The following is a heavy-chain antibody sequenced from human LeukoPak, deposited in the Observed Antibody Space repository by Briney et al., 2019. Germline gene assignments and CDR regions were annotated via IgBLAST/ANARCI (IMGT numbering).Heavy chain of an antibody. V-gene: IGHV3-15*01. CDR1: GFTFSSYA. CDR2: IKSKTDGGIT. Sequence: PGGSLRLSCAASGFTFSSYAMSWVRQAPGKGLEWVGRIKSKTDGGITDYAAPVKGRFTISRDDSKNTLYLQMNSLKTEDTAVYYCTTDKVGFVAGYYFDYWGQGTLVTVSS. J-gene: IGHJ4*02. CDR3: TTDKVGFVAGYYFDY. D-gene: IGHD6-19*01.